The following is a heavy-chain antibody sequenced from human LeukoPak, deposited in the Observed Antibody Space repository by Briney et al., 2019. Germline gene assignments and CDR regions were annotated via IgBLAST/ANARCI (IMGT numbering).Heavy chain of an antibody. CDR3: ARDGPKGSQDY. CDR2: ISSSSSYI. J-gene: IGHJ4*02. CDR1: GFTFSSYG. Sequence: GGSLRLSCAASGFTFSSYGMNWVRQAPGKGLEWVSSISSSSSYIYYADSVKGRFTISRDNAKNSLYLQMNSLRAEDTAVYYCARDGPKGSQDYWGQGTLVTVSS. V-gene: IGHV3-21*01. D-gene: IGHD1-26*01.